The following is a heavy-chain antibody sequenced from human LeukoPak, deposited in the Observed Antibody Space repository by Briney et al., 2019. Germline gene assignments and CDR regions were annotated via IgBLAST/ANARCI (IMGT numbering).Heavy chain of an antibody. CDR1: GGSISSSSYY. CDR3: ASLTQGLLWFGESSGYYYMDV. V-gene: IGHV4-39*01. CDR2: IYYSGST. J-gene: IGHJ6*03. Sequence: SETLSLTCTVSGGSISSSSYYWGWIRQPPGKGLEWIGSIYYSGSTYYNPSLKSRVTISVDTSKNQFSLKLSSVTAADTAVYYCASLTQGLLWFGESSGYYYMDVWGKGTTVTVSS. D-gene: IGHD3-10*01.